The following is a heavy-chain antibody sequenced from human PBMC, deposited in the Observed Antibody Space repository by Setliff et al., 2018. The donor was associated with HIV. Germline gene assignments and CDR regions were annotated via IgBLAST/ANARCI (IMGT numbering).Heavy chain of an antibody. CDR2: LSYTGST. CDR3: ARFPGSLTYFDY. V-gene: IGHV4-59*02. D-gene: IGHD3-10*01. Sequence: LRLSCAASGFTVSTYYMSWVRQPPGKGLEWIGYLSYTGSTNYNPSLKSRVTMSVDTSKNHFSLTLNSVAAADTAVYYCARFPGSLTYFDYWGQGTLVTVSS. J-gene: IGHJ4*02. CDR1: GFTVSTYY.